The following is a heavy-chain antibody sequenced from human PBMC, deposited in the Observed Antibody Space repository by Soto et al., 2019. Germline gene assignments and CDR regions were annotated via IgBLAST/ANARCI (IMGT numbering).Heavy chain of an antibody. J-gene: IGHJ4*02. CDR2: IIPIFGTA. V-gene: IGHV1-69*12. CDR1: GGTFSSYA. CDR3: ARESRYCSGGSCYFLPGIDY. D-gene: IGHD2-15*01. Sequence: QVQLVQSGAEVKKPGSSVKVSCKASGGTFSSYAISWVRQAPGHRLEWMGGIIPIFGTANYAQKFQGRVTITADESTSTAYMELSSLRSEDTAVYYCARESRYCSGGSCYFLPGIDYWGQGTLVTVSS.